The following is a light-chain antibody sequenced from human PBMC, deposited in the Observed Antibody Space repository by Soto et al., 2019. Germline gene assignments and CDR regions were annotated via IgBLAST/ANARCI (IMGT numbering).Light chain of an antibody. J-gene: IGKJ2*01. CDR3: QQYDNWPHT. CDR2: GAS. CDR1: QNLSRN. Sequence: EMVMTQSPATLSVSPGEIATLSCRASQNLSRNLAWYQQQPGQAPRLLTYGASTRDPGIPARFSGSGSGTAFTRNISSLKSAEFAVEYGQQYDNWPHTFGQGTKLEIK. V-gene: IGKV3-15*01.